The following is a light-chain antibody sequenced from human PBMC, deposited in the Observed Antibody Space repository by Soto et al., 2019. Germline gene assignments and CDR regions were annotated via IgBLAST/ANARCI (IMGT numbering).Light chain of an antibody. J-gene: IGKJ1*01. CDR3: QQLNRFPRT. V-gene: IGKV1-9*01. Sequence: DIQLTQSPSFLSASVGDRVTITCRASQDISSYLAWYQQRPGKVPRFLTHSASTLHSGVPSRFSAPGSGTTFTLTISSLQPEDIATYYCQQLNRFPRTFGQGTKVEV. CDR2: SAS. CDR1: QDISSY.